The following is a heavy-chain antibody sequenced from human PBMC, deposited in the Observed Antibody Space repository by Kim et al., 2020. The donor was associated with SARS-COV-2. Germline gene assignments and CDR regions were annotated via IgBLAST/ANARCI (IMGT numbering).Heavy chain of an antibody. CDR3: AREYGDYAVRYYYMDV. Sequence: SLKCRVTISVDTSKNQCSLKLSSVTAADTAVYYCAREYGDYAVRYYYMDVWGKGTTVTVSS. J-gene: IGHJ6*03. V-gene: IGHV4-59*01. D-gene: IGHD4-17*01.